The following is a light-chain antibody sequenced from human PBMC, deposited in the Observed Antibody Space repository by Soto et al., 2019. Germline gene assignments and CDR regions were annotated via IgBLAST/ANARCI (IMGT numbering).Light chain of an antibody. J-gene: IGKJ4*01. CDR2: AAS. CDR1: QNIFSW. Sequence: DIQMTQTPSSVSASVGDSVTITCRASQNIFSWLAWYQHKPGKAPNLLISAASTLQSGVPSRFSGSGSGTDFTLTISSLQPEDVATYYCQQASTYPLTFGGGTKVDI. V-gene: IGKV1-12*01. CDR3: QQASTYPLT.